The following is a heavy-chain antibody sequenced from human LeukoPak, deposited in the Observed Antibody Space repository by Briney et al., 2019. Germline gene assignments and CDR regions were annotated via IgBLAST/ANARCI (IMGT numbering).Heavy chain of an antibody. D-gene: IGHD3-16*01. Sequence: SETLSLTCAVYGGSFSGYYWSWIRQPPGKGLEWIGEINHSGSTNYNPSLKSRVTISVDTSKNQFSLKLSSVTAADTAVYYCARVFEGAADYWGQGTLVTVSS. V-gene: IGHV4-34*01. CDR1: GGSFSGYY. J-gene: IGHJ4*02. CDR2: INHSGST. CDR3: ARVFEGAADY.